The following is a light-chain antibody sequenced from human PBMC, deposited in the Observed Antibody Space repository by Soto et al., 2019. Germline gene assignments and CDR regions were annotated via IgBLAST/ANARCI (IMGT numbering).Light chain of an antibody. CDR1: QSLLYSSDNRNY. CDR2: WAS. V-gene: IGKV4-1*01. CDR3: QQYYSIPYT. Sequence: DIVMTQSPDSLAVSLGGWAAINCKSSQSLLYSSDNRNYLAWYQQKPGQPPKLLIYWASTRESGVPDRFTGSGSGTDFTLTITSLQAEDVAFYYCQQYYSIPYTFGQGTKLEIK. J-gene: IGKJ2*01.